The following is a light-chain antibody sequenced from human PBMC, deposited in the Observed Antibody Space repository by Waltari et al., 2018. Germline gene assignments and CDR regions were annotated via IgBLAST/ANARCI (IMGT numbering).Light chain of an antibody. CDR3: SSYTSTSNRL. CDR2: EVT. CDR1: RSDIGGYNY. J-gene: IGLJ3*02. V-gene: IGLV2-14*01. Sequence: QSALTQPASVSGSPGQSITISCPGTRSDIGGYNYVSWYQQHPGKSPKLIIYEVTTRPSGVSDRFSGSKSGNTASLTISGLQPEDEADYHCSSYTSTSNRLFGGGTKLTVL.